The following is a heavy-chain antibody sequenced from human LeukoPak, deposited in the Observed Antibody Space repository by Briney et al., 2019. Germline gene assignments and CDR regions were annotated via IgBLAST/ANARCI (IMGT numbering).Heavy chain of an antibody. J-gene: IGHJ4*02. Sequence: GGSLGLSCVTSGFTFSSYAMSWVRQAPGKGLEWVSSISGSGGSTYYADSIKGRFTIFRDNSKNTLYLQVNSLRAEDTAVYYCAKSRGAIITYYFDYWGQGTLVTVPS. CDR2: ISGSGGST. V-gene: IGHV3-23*01. D-gene: IGHD3-10*01. CDR1: GFTFSSYA. CDR3: AKSRGAIITYYFDY.